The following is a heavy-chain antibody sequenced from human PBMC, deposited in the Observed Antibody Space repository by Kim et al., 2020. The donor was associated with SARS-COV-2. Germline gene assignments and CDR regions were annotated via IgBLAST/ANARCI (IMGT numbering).Heavy chain of an antibody. CDR3: ARGPFGYYYDSSGYRNWFDP. J-gene: IGHJ5*02. D-gene: IGHD3-22*01. CDR1: GGSFSGYY. CDR2: INHSGST. V-gene: IGHV4-34*01. Sequence: SETLSLTCAVYGGSFSGYYWSWIRQPPGKGLEWIGEINHSGSTNYNPSLKSRVTISVDTSKNQFSLKLSSVTAADTAVYYCARGPFGYYYDSSGYRNWFDPWGQGTLVTVSS.